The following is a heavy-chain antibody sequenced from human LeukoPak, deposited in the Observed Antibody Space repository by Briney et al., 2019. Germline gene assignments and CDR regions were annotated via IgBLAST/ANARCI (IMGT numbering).Heavy chain of an antibody. D-gene: IGHD1-26*01. Sequence: GGSLRLSCAASGFTFSSYSMNWVRQAPGKGLEWVSSISSSSSYIYYADPVKGRFTISRDNAKNSLYLQMNSLRAEDTAVYYCARDSPGIVGATNYWGQGTLVTVSS. CDR2: ISSSSSYI. V-gene: IGHV3-21*01. CDR1: GFTFSSYS. J-gene: IGHJ4*02. CDR3: ARDSPGIVGATNY.